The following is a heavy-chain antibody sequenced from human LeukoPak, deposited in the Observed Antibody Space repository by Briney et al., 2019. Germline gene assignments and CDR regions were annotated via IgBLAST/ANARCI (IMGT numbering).Heavy chain of an antibody. CDR2: ISSSSSYI. V-gene: IGHV3-21*01. Sequence: GGSLRLSCAASGFTFSSYSMNWVRQAPGKGLEWVSSISSSSSYIYYADSVKGRFTISRDNAKNSLYLQMNSLRAEDTAVYYCARDTTATDYYYYMDVWGKGTTVTVSS. CDR1: GFTFSSYS. D-gene: IGHD5-18*01. CDR3: ARDTTATDYYYYMDV. J-gene: IGHJ6*03.